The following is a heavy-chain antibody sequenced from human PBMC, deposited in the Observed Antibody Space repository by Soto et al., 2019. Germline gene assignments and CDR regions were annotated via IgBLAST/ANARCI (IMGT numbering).Heavy chain of an antibody. V-gene: IGHV4-34*01. D-gene: IGHD7-27*01. CDR2: INHSGST. J-gene: IGHJ4*02. CDR3: ADLNWGGGDY. Sequence: QSQTLSLTCAVYGGSFSGYYWSWIRQPPGKGLEWIGEINHSGSTNYNPSLKSRVTISVDTSKNQFSLKLSSVTAADTAVYYCADLNWGGGDYWGQGTLVTVSS. CDR1: GGSFSGYY.